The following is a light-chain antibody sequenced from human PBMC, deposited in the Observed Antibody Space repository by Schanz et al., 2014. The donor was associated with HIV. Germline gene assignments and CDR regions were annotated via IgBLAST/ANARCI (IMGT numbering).Light chain of an antibody. V-gene: IGLV1-51*01. CDR1: YSNLGNNY. Sequence: QSVLTQPPSVSAAPGQKVTITCSGTYSNLGNNYVSWYQQFPGAAPRLLMYLNNQRPSGIPDRFSGSKSGTSAALVISDLQTGDEDDYYCGTRENTLAGGIFGGGTKLTVL. CDR2: LNN. J-gene: IGLJ2*01. CDR3: GTRENTLAGGI.